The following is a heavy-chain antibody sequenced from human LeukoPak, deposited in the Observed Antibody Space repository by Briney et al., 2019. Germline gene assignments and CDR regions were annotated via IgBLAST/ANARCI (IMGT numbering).Heavy chain of an antibody. CDR3: AREAYNWNVRWVGTPDY. V-gene: IGHV1-2*02. CDR1: GYTFTGYY. J-gene: IGHJ4*02. D-gene: IGHD1-1*01. CDR2: INPNSGGT. Sequence: GASVKVSCKASGYTFTGYYMHWVRQAPGQGLEWMGWINPNSGGTNYAQKFQGRVTMTRDTSISTAYMELSRLRSDDTAVYYCAREAYNWNVRWVGTPDYWGQGTLVTVSS.